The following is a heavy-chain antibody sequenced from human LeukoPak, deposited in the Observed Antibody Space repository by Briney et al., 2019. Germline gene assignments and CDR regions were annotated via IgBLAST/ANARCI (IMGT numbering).Heavy chain of an antibody. V-gene: IGHV1-2*04. CDR3: ARAVGYSSSWYDY. D-gene: IGHD6-13*01. Sequence: ASVKVSCKASGYTFTGYYMHWVRQAPGQGLEWMGWINPNSGGTNYAQKFQGWVTMTRDTSISTAYMELSRLRSDDTAVYYCARAVGYSSSWYDYWGQGTLVTVSS. CDR2: INPNSGGT. J-gene: IGHJ4*02. CDR1: GYTFTGYY.